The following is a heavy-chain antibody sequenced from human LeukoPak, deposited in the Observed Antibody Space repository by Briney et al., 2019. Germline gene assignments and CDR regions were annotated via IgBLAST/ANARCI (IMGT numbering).Heavy chain of an antibody. V-gene: IGHV7-4-1*02. CDR3: ARVSGDGYNPDFDY. D-gene: IGHD5-24*01. Sequence: ASVKVSCKASGYTLTSYAMNWVRQAPGQGLEWMGWINTNTGNPTYAQGFTGRFVFSLDTSVSTAYLQISSLKAEDTAVYYCARVSGDGYNPDFDYWGQGTLVTVSS. CDR2: INTNTGNP. J-gene: IGHJ4*02. CDR1: GYTLTSYA.